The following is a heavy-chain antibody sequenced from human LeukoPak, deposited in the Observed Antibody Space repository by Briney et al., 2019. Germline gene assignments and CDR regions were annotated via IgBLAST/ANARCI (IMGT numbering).Heavy chain of an antibody. V-gene: IGHV4-59*12. D-gene: IGHD6-13*01. CDR2: IYYSGST. J-gene: IGHJ4*02. CDR3: ARDRGSSWYPD. Sequence: SETLSLTCTVSGGSISSYYWSWIRQPPGKGLEWIGCIYYSGSTNYNPSFKSRVTISVDKSKNQFSLKLSSVTAADTAVYYCARDRGSSWYPDWGQGTLVTVSS. CDR1: GGSISSYY.